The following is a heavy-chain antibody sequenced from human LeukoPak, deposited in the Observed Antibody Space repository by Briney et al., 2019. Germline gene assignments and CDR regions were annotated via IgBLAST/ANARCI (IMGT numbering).Heavy chain of an antibody. CDR2: MNPNSGNT. V-gene: IGHV1-8*01. D-gene: IGHD3-10*01. Sequence: GASVKVSCKASGYTFTSYDINWVRQATGQGLEWMGWMNPNSGNTGYAQKFQGRVTMTRNTSISTAYMELSSLRSEDTAVYYCARAPPRGERDDFDYWGQGTLVTVSS. J-gene: IGHJ4*02. CDR3: ARAPPRGERDDFDY. CDR1: GYTFTSYD.